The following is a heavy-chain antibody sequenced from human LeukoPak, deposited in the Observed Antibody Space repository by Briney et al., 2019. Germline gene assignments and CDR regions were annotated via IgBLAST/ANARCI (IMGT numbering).Heavy chain of an antibody. Sequence: GGSLRLSCAASGFTVSSNYMSWVRQAPGKGLEWVSVIYSGGSTYYAGSVKGRFTISRDNSKNTVYLQMDSLRVEDTAVYFCARGAATGPTLGLDYWGQGTLVTVSS. CDR1: GFTVSSNY. V-gene: IGHV3-53*01. D-gene: IGHD6-13*01. J-gene: IGHJ4*02. CDR2: IYSGGST. CDR3: ARGAATGPTLGLDY.